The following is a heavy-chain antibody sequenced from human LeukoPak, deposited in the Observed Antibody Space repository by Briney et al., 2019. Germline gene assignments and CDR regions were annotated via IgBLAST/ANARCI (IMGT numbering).Heavy chain of an antibody. V-gene: IGHV3-21*01. J-gene: IGHJ4*02. D-gene: IGHD4-17*01. CDR3: ATRRGSTVNVPFDY. CDR1: GFTFTSYS. CDR2: ISSSSSYI. Sequence: GGSLRLSCAASGFTFTSYSMNWVRQVPGKWLEWVSSISSSSSYIYYADSVKGRFTISRDNAKNSLYLQMNSLRAEDTAVYYCATRRGSTVNVPFDYWGQGTLVTVSS.